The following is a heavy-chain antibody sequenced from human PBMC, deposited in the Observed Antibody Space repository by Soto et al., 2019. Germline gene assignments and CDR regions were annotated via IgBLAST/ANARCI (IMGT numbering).Heavy chain of an antibody. J-gene: IGHJ4*02. V-gene: IGHV4-61*08. D-gene: IGHD3-10*01. CDR3: ARSRNYYGSGDY. Sequence: QAQLQESGPGLVKPSETLSLTCTVSGDSVSNGDYYWSWLRQPPGKGLEWIGYIYYTGDTNYNPSLKSRVTISVDTSKSQFSLKLTSITAADTAVYYCARSRNYYGSGDYWCQGTLVTVSS. CDR2: IYYTGDT. CDR1: GDSVSNGDYY.